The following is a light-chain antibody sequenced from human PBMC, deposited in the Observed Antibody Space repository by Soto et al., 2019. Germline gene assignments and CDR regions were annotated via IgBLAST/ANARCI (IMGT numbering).Light chain of an antibody. CDR1: SDSIGSSY. CDR2: EDN. CDR3: QSYDTSNPLV. Sequence: NFMLTQPHSVSESPGKTVTISCTRSSDSIGSSYVQWYQQRPGSSPTTVIFEDNQRPTGVPVRFSGSIDSSSNSASLVISGLRTEDEADYYCQSYDTSNPLVFGGGTKLTVL. V-gene: IGLV6-57*01. J-gene: IGLJ3*02.